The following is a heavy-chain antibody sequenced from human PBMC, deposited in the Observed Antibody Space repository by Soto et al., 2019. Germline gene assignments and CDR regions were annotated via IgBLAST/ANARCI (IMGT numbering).Heavy chain of an antibody. CDR1: GGSFSGYY. Sequence: SETLSLTCAVYGGSFSGYYWSWIRQPPGKGLEWIGEINHSGSTNYNPSLKSRVTISVGTSKNQFSLKLSSVTAADTAVYYGARAPGRLVPSDYWGQGTLVTVSS. CDR3: ARAPGRLVPSDY. V-gene: IGHV4-34*01. J-gene: IGHJ4*02. CDR2: INHSGST. D-gene: IGHD6-19*01.